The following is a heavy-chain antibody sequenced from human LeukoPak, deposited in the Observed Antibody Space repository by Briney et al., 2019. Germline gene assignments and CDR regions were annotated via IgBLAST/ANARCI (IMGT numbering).Heavy chain of an antibody. CDR2: ISSSGSTI. CDR1: GFTFSSYE. V-gene: IGHV3-48*03. J-gene: IGHJ6*03. D-gene: IGHD3-10*01. CDR3: ARDNLGDGSGSYYYYYYMDV. Sequence: GGSLRLSCAASGFTFSSYEMNWVRQAPGKGLEWVSYISSSGSTIYYADSVKGRFTISRDNAKNSLYLQMNSLRAEDTAVYYCARDNLGDGSGSYYYYYYMDVWGKGTTVTISS.